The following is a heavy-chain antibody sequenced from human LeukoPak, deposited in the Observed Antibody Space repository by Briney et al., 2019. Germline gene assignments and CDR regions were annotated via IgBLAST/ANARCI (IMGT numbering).Heavy chain of an antibody. V-gene: IGHV4-30-2*02. CDR2: IYHSGST. D-gene: IGHD1-26*01. Sequence: SETLSLTCAVSGGSISSGGYSWSWIRQPPGKGLEWIGYIYHSGSTYYNPSLKSRVTISVDRSKNQFSLKLSSVTAADTAVYYCAKGATEFDYWGQGTLVTVSS. J-gene: IGHJ4*02. CDR3: AKGATEFDY. CDR1: GGSISSGGYS.